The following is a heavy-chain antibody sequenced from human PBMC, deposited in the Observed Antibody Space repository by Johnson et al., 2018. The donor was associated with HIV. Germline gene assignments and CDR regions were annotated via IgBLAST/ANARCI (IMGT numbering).Heavy chain of an antibody. CDR1: GFTFSIYW. J-gene: IGHJ3*01. Sequence: VQLVESGGGLVKPGGSLRLSCAASGFTFSIYWMTWVRQAPGKGLEWVASIRQDGSEKYYVDPVKGRFTISRDNAENALYLRMNSLRVEDTAMYYCARYGLPYAFDLWGQGTMVTVSS. V-gene: IGHV3-7*02. D-gene: IGHD5-12*01. CDR3: ARYGLPYAFDL. CDR2: IRQDGSEK.